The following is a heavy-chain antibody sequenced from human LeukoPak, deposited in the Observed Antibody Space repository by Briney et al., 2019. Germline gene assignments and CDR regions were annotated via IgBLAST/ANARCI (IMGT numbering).Heavy chain of an antibody. CDR3: ARRNWNSGYYLDL. Sequence: GESLKISCEASGYIFPHFCIAWVRQVPGKGLEWMGIIYPADSDTKYSPSFHGQVTISADKSISTAYLQLGNLKPSDTAIYYCARRNWNSGYYLDLWGQGTPVTVSS. D-gene: IGHD3-22*01. J-gene: IGHJ4*02. CDR2: IYPADSDT. CDR1: GYIFPHFC. V-gene: IGHV5-51*01.